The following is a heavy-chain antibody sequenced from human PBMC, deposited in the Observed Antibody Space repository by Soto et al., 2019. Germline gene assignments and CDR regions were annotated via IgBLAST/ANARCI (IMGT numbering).Heavy chain of an antibody. Sequence: AAVKVSCRASGYPFDTYGINGVRQAPGRRPEWMGWISAYNGQTDYAQNFQGRVTMATDTSTNTAYMELRNLRSDDTAVYYCARAPPELCNSYCFDP. CDR3: ARAPPELCNSYCFDP. CDR2: ISAYNGQT. J-gene: IGHJ5*02. D-gene: IGHD3-16*01. CDR1: GYPFDTYG. V-gene: IGHV1-18*01.